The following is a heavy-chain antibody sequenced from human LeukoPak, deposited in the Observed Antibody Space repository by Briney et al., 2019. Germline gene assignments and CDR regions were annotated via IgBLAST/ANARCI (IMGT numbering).Heavy chain of an antibody. CDR1: GESFSGYY. D-gene: IGHD5-12*01. J-gene: IGHJ4*02. V-gene: IGHV4-59*01. CDR2: IYYSGST. Sequence: SETLSLACAVYGESFSGYYWSWIRQPPGKGLEWIGYIYYSGSTNYNPSLKSRVTISVDTTKNQFSLKLSSVTAADTAVYYCARDRGYQDYWGQGTLVTVSS. CDR3: ARDRGYQDY.